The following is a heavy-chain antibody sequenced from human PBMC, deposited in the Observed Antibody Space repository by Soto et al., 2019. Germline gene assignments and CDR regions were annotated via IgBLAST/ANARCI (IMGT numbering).Heavy chain of an antibody. J-gene: IGHJ4*02. D-gene: IGHD3-16*01. CDR3: VRGGQLDS. CDR2: INSDDSSR. V-gene: IGHV3-74*01. Sequence: EVQLVESGGGLVQPGGSLRLSCAASGFTFSTYWMHWVRQAPGKGLVWVSRINSDDSSRNYADFVKGRFLISRDNAKNTLLLEMNNLRVDDTAVYYCVRGGQLDSWGQGTLVTVSS. CDR1: GFTFSTYW.